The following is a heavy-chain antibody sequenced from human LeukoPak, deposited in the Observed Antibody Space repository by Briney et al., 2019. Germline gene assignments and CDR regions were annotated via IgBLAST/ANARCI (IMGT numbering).Heavy chain of an antibody. J-gene: IGHJ5*02. CDR3: ARREMATITLVYYNWFDP. CDR2: IYYSGYT. D-gene: IGHD5-24*01. V-gene: IGHV4-59*12. CDR1: GGSISTYY. Sequence: SETLSLTCTVSGGSISTYYWSWFRQPPGKGLEWIGYIYYSGYTNYIPSLKSRVTISLDTSKNQFSLKLSSVTAADTAVYYCARREMATITLVYYNWFDPWGQGTLVTVSS.